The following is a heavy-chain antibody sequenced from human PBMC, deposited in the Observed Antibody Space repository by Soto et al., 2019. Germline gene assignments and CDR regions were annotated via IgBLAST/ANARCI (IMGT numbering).Heavy chain of an antibody. CDR2: NSYSGST. V-gene: IGHV4-59*08. J-gene: IGHJ4*02. D-gene: IGHD1-26*01. CDR3: ARHGGSYSFDY. Sequence: QVQLQESGPGLVKTSETLSLTCTVTGGSTSSYYWSWLRQPPGKGLEWIGYNSYSGSTDYNPSLKSRVTISVDTSKNQFSLKLSSATAADTAVYYCARHGGSYSFDYWGQGTLVTVSS. CDR1: GGSTSSYY.